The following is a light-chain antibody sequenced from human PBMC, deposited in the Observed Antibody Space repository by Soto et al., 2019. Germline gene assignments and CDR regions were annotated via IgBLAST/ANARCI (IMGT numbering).Light chain of an antibody. Sequence: AIQLTQSPSSLSASVGDRVTITCRASQAIRTALGWYQQRPGKVPKLLIYAASTLQSGVPSRFSGSGSGTDFTLTISSPQPEDFATYYCLLDFRYFWAFGQGTKVDIK. CDR3: LLDFRYFWA. J-gene: IGKJ1*01. V-gene: IGKV1-6*01. CDR2: AAS. CDR1: QAIRTA.